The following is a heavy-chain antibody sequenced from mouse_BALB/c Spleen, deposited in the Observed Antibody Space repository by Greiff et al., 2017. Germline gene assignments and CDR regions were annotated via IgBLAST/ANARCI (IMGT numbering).Heavy chain of an antibody. CDR3: ARDQVLRYAMDY. D-gene: IGHD1-1*01. CDR1: GFTFSSYG. V-gene: IGHV5-6-3*01. J-gene: IGHJ4*01. Sequence: DVQLVESGGGLVQPGGSLKLSCAASGFTFSSYGMSWVRQTPDKRLELVATINSNGGSTYYPDSVKGRFTISRDNAKNTLYLQMSSLKSEDTAMYYCARDQVLRYAMDYWGQGTSVTVSS. CDR2: INSNGGST.